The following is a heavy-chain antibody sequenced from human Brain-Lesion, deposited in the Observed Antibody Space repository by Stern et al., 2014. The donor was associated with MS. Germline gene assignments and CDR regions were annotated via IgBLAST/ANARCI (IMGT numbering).Heavy chain of an antibody. Sequence: VPLVVSGGGLVQPGGALRLSCDASGFNFSSYWMHWVRQFPEKGLFWVSQINRDGSDTSYADSVKGRFSISRDNIRNMLYLRMTSLRAEDTAVYYCARGVGDYWGQGARVTVSS. CDR2: INRDGSDT. J-gene: IGHJ4*02. V-gene: IGHV3-74*01. CDR3: ARGVGDY. CDR1: GFNFSSYW. D-gene: IGHD3-16*01.